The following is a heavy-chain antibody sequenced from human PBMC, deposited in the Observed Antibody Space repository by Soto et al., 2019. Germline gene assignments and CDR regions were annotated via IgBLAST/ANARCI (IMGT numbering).Heavy chain of an antibody. CDR3: ARGRYCLTGRCFPNWFDS. CDR2: IYKSATT. J-gene: IGHJ5*01. Sequence: SETLSLTCSVSGDSISTVDYFWAWIRQPPGQALEYIGYIYKSATTYYNPSFESRVAISLDTSKSQFSLNVTSVTAADTAVYFCARGRYCLTGRCFPNWFDSWGQGXLVTVYS. V-gene: IGHV4-30-4*01. D-gene: IGHD2-15*01. CDR1: GDSISTVDYF.